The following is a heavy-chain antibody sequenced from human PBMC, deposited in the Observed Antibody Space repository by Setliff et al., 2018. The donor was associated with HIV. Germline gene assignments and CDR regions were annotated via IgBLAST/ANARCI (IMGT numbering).Heavy chain of an antibody. V-gene: IGHV4-59*08. Sequence: NPSETLSLTCTVSGGSISSFFWSWIRQPPGKGLEWIGHISYSGSTNYNPSLKSRVTISVVTSKNQFSLKLTSVTAADTAVYYCARRRSPPSGFYSKYYMDVWGKGTTVTVS. D-gene: IGHD3-22*01. J-gene: IGHJ6*03. CDR3: ARRRSPPSGFYSKYYMDV. CDR1: GGSISSFF. CDR2: ISYSGST.